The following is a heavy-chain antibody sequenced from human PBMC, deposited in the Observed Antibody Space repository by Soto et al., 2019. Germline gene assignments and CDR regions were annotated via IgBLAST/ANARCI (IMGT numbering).Heavy chain of an antibody. J-gene: IGHJ5*02. Sequence: SETLSLTCTVSGDSISKTNWWSWVRQPPGKALEWIGEIHQSGSTNYSPSLKGRVTISVDNSKNQFSLKLRSVSAADTAVYYCARVPIIVEIPPAPSGWFDPWGQGTLVTVSS. CDR3: ARVPIIVEIPPAPSGWFDP. CDR1: GDSISKTNW. CDR2: IHQSGST. V-gene: IGHV4-4*02. D-gene: IGHD2-2*01.